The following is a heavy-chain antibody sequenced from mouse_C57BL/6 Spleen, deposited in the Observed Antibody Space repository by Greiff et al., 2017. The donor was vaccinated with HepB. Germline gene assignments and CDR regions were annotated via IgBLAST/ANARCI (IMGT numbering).Heavy chain of an antibody. CDR1: GYTFTSYW. Sequence: QVQLQQPGAELVRPGSSVKLSCKASGYTFTSYWMHWVKQRPIQGLEWIGNIYPSDSETHYNQKFKDKATLTVDKSSSTAYMQLSSLTSEDSAVYYCASGGTVVDFDYWGQGTTLTVSS. CDR3: ASGGTVVDFDY. J-gene: IGHJ2*01. V-gene: IGHV1-52*01. D-gene: IGHD1-1*01. CDR2: IYPSDSET.